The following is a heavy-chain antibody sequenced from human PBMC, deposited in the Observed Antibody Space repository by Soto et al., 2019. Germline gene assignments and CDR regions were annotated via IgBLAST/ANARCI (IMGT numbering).Heavy chain of an antibody. CDR2: ISGSGATT. CDR3: AKVRSLAWSSYNPFPY. J-gene: IGHJ4*02. CDR1: GFTFSSYA. Sequence: EVQLLESGGGLVQPGGSLRLSCAASGFTFSSYAMTWVRQAPGKGLEWVSGISGSGATTSYADSVKGRFTVSRDNSKTTLSLLVTRPTVEATAVSYWAKVRSLAWSSYNPFPYWRQGTPGTVSS. V-gene: IGHV3-23*01. D-gene: IGHD3-10*01.